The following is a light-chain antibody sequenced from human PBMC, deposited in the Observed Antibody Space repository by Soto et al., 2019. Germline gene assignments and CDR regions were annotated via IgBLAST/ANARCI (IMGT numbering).Light chain of an antibody. J-gene: IGLJ1*01. CDR1: SSDVGTYNH. V-gene: IGLV2-18*02. Sequence: QSALTQPPSVSGSPGQSVTISCSGTSSDVGTYNHVSWYQQAPGTAPKVMIYEVSSRPSGVPDRFSGSKSGNTASLTISGPQPEDEADYYCYSLTTSNTYAFGTGTKVTGL. CDR2: EVS. CDR3: YSLTTSNTYA.